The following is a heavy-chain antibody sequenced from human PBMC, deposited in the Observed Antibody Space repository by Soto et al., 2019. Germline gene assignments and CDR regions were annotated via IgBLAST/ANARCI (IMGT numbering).Heavy chain of an antibody. V-gene: IGHV3-23*01. CDR2: ISASDAT. D-gene: IGHD5-18*01. CDR1: GFTFSSYE. Sequence: GGSLRLSCAASGFTFSSYEMNWVRQAPGKGLEWVSSISASDATSYADSVKGRFTISRDISKNTMYLQMNSLRAEDTAIYYCAKSHLAGMAPFDYWGQGTLVTVSS. J-gene: IGHJ4*02. CDR3: AKSHLAGMAPFDY.